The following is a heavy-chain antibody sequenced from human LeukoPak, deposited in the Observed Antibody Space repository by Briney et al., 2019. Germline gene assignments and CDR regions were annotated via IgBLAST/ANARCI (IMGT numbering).Heavy chain of an antibody. V-gene: IGHV4-59*08. D-gene: IGHD3-22*01. CDR2: VYVGGDT. CDR3: ARRTYDYESGYYYGRGWFDP. J-gene: IGHJ5*02. Sequence: SETLSLTCIVSGDSITSDFRTWIRQTLGEGGEWISHVYVGGDTNYTPSLSSRATISVDTSKNQVSLTLTSVTAADTAVYYCARRTYDYESGYYYGRGWFDPWGQGTLVTVSS. CDR1: GDSITSDF.